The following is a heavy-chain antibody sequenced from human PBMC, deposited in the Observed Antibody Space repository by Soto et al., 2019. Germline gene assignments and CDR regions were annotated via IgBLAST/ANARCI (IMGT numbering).Heavy chain of an antibody. Sequence: QVQLQESGPGLVKPSQTLSLTCTVSGGSIASGDVSWTCIRQPPGKGLEWIGYMYHSGSTYYNPSLKSRVTISVDTSKNQFSLKLSSVTAADTALYYCARGAYTRSSYYFDYWGQGTLVTVSS. CDR2: MYHSGST. V-gene: IGHV4-30-4*01. D-gene: IGHD6-6*01. CDR3: ARGAYTRSSYYFDY. CDR1: GGSIASGDVS. J-gene: IGHJ4*02.